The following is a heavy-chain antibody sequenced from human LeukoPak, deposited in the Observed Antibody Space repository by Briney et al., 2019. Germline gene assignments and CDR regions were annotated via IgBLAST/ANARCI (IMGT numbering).Heavy chain of an antibody. V-gene: IGHV3-43*01. CDR2: ISWDGGST. Sequence: GGSLRLSCAASGFNFDDYAMHWVRQAPGKGLEWVSLISWDGGSTYYADSVKGRFTISRDNSKNSLYLQMNSLRTEDTALYYCAKDLGPGSMATSPGFDYWGQGTLVTVSS. D-gene: IGHD5-24*01. J-gene: IGHJ4*02. CDR1: GFNFDDYA. CDR3: AKDLGPGSMATSPGFDY.